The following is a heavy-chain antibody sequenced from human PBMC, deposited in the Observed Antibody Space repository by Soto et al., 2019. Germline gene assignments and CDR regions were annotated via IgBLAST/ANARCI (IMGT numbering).Heavy chain of an antibody. CDR1: GGSISSGGYY. D-gene: IGHD5-12*01. CDR2: IYYSGST. J-gene: IGHJ6*02. CDR3: AREERKRSGQSLYYYYGMDV. V-gene: IGHV4-31*02. Sequence: SETLSLTCTVSGGSISSGGYYWIWIRQHPGKGLEWIGYIYYSGSTYYNPSLKSRVTISVDTSKNQFSLKLSSVTAADTAVYYCAREERKRSGQSLYYYYGMDVWGQGTTVTVSS.